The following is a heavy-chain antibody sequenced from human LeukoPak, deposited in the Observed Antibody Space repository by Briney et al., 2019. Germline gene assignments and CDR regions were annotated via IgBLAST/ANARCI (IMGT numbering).Heavy chain of an antibody. CDR2: INPNSGGT. V-gene: IGHV1-2*02. J-gene: IGHJ5*02. Sequence: ASVKVSCKASGYTFTGYYMHWVRQAPGQGLEWMGWINPNSGGTNYAQKFQGRVTMTRDTSISTAYMELSRLRSDDTAVYYCARPSDSSGFDWFDPWGQGTPVTVSS. CDR3: ARPSDSSGFDWFDP. D-gene: IGHD6-19*01. CDR1: GYTFTGYY.